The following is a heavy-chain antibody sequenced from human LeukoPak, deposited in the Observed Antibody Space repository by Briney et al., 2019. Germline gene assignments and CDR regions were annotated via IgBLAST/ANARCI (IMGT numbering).Heavy chain of an antibody. J-gene: IGHJ4*02. CDR1: GYDFTSYW. Sequence: GAALQISSKGSGYDFTSYWIGWVRPMPGKGMEWMGIIYPGDSNTRYSPSFQGQVTISADKSISTAYLQWSSLKASDTAMYYCARHIGRVTSRALYWGQGTLVTVSS. D-gene: IGHD1-26*01. V-gene: IGHV5-51*01. CDR2: IYPGDSNT. CDR3: ARHIGRVTSRALY.